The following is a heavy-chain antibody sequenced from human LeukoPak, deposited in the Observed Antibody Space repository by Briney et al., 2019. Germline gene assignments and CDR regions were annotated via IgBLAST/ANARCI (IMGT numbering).Heavy chain of an antibody. D-gene: IGHD3-22*01. CDR2: INPNSGGT. J-gene: IGHJ4*02. V-gene: IGHV1-2*02. CDR3: ARAMRITMIVVVIN. Sequence: ASVRVSCTASGYTFTGYYMHWVRHAPGQGLEWRGWINPNSGGTNYAQKFQGRVTMTRDTSISTAYMELSRLRSDDAAVYYCARAMRITMIVVVINWGQGTLVTVSS. CDR1: GYTFTGYY.